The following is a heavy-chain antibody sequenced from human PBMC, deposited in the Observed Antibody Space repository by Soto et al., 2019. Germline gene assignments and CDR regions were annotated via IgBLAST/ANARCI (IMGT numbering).Heavy chain of an antibody. CDR3: ARVYCGGDCSSYYYYYGMDV. J-gene: IGHJ6*02. CDR2: IYPGDSDT. D-gene: IGHD2-21*02. Sequence: GESLKISCKGSGYSFTSYWIGWVRQMPGKGLEWMGIIYPGDSDTRYSPSFQGQVTISADKSISTAYLQWSSLKASDTAMYYCARVYCGGDCSSYYYYYGMDVWGQGTTV. V-gene: IGHV5-51*01. CDR1: GYSFTSYW.